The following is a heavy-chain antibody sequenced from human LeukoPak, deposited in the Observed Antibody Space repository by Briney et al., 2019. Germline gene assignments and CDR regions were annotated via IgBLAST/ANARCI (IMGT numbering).Heavy chain of an antibody. D-gene: IGHD4-17*01. CDR2: ISSSSSYI. V-gene: IGHV3-21*01. CDR3: ARDLSYGDYGDYYYYMDV. J-gene: IGHJ6*03. Sequence: GGSLRLSCAASGFKFNIYAMSWVRQAPGKGLEWVSSISSSSSYIYYAGSVKGRFTISRDNAKNSLYLQMNSLRAEDTAVYYCARDLSYGDYGDYYYYMDVWGKGTTVTVSS. CDR1: GFKFNIYA.